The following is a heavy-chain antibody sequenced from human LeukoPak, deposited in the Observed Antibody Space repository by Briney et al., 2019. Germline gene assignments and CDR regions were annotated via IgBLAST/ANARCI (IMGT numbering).Heavy chain of an antibody. CDR1: GGSFSGYY. CDR3: ARALPESGYQKANFDY. CDR2: INHSGST. D-gene: IGHD3-22*01. V-gene: IGHV4-34*01. Sequence: PSETLSLTCAAYGGSFSGYYWSWIRQPPGRGLEWLGEINHSGSTNYNPSLKSRVTISVDTSKNQFSLKMSSVTAADTAAYYCARALPESGYQKANFDYWGQGTLVTVSS. J-gene: IGHJ4*02.